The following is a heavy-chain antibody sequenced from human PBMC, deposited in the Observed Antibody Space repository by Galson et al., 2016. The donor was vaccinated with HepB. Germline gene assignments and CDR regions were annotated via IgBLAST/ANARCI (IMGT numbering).Heavy chain of an antibody. V-gene: IGHV3-7*05. J-gene: IGHJ5*02. CDR1: GFLFNYFA. CDR2: MNQDGSER. CDR3: ARDRDYLLDP. Sequence: SLRLSCATSGFLFNYFAMNWVRQAPGKGLEWVANMNQDGSERYYVDSVKGRFTVSRDNANNALYLQISSLRVEDTAVYYCARDRDYLLDPWGQGTLVTVSA. D-gene: IGHD5-24*01.